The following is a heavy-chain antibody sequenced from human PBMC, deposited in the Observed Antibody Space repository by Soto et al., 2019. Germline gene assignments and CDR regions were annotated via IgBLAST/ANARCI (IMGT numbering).Heavy chain of an antibody. J-gene: IGHJ3*02. CDR1: GGSIDTYY. V-gene: IGHV4-59*08. Sequence: SETLSLTCTVSGGSIDTYYWSWIRQPPGKGLQWIGYIYYSGSTTYSPSLKSRVTISVDRSKNQFSLKLTSMTAADTAVYYCARRYGYAFDIWGQGTMVTVSS. CDR3: ARRYGYAFDI. CDR2: IYYSGST. D-gene: IGHD4-17*01.